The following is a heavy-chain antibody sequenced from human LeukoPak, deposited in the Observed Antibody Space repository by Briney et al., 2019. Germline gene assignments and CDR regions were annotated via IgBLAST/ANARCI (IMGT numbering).Heavy chain of an antibody. CDR1: GGSISGGY. J-gene: IGHJ4*02. D-gene: IGHD4-11*01. V-gene: IGHV4-4*09. CDR3: AKSYFDYSTYYSYYFNL. Sequence: SETLSLTCTVSGGSISGGYWSWIRQPPGRGLEWIGYVYTSGSTNYNPSLKSRVTISVDTSKSQFALRLSSVTAADTAVYYCAKSYFDYSTYYSYYFNLWGQGALVTVSS. CDR2: VYTSGST.